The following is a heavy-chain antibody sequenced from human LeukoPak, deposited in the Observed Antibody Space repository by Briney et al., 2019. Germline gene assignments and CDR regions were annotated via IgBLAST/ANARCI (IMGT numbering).Heavy chain of an antibody. Sequence: PSETLSLTCTVSGGSISSYYWSWIRQPPGKGLEWIGYIYYSGSTNYNPSLKSRVTISVDTSKNQFSLKLSSVTAADTAVYYCARGIRGYSYYQVYYFDYWGQGTLVTVSS. D-gene: IGHD5-18*01. CDR1: GGSISSYY. CDR3: ARGIRGYSYYQVYYFDY. J-gene: IGHJ4*02. CDR2: IYYSGST. V-gene: IGHV4-59*01.